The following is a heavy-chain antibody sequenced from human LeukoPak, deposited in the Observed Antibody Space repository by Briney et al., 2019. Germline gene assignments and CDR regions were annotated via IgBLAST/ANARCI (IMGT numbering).Heavy chain of an antibody. V-gene: IGHV3-21*01. CDR1: GFAFSGDN. Sequence: GGSLRLSCAASGFAFSGDNMNWVRQAPGKGLEWVSFTGTSGSYIKYADSVKGRFTISRDNAKNSLYLQMNSLRAEDTAMYFCARDRAIDIRAYDIWGQGTMVTVSS. J-gene: IGHJ3*02. CDR3: ARDRAIDIRAYDI. CDR2: TGTSGSYI. D-gene: IGHD5-12*01.